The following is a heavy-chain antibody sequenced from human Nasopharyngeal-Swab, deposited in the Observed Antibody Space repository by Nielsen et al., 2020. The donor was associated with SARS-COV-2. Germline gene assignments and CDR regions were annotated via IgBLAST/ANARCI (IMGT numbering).Heavy chain of an antibody. CDR1: GGSISSYY. D-gene: IGHD3-3*01. CDR2: IYTRGST. V-gene: IGHV4-4*07. CDR3: ARDARGYYDFWSGFFDNWFDP. Sequence: SETLSLTCTVVSGGSISSYYWSWIRQPAGKGLEWIGRIYTRGSTYYNPSLKSRVTISVDTSKNQFSLKLSSVTAADTAVYYCARDARGYYDFWSGFFDNWFDPWGQGTLVTVSS. J-gene: IGHJ5*02.